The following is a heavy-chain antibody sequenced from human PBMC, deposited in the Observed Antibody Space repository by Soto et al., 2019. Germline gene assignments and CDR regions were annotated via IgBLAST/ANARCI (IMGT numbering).Heavy chain of an antibody. J-gene: IGHJ4*02. V-gene: IGHV3-48*01. CDR3: ATDKGRSPVDD. Sequence: YLRLTCAASRFTLSRYSMNWVRQAPEKELAWASSISSSTSTIYYAVSVKGRFTISRDNAKNSLYLQMNSLRAEDTAVYYCATDKGRSPVDDWGQGT. CDR1: RFTLSRYS. CDR2: ISSSTSTI. D-gene: IGHD2-15*01.